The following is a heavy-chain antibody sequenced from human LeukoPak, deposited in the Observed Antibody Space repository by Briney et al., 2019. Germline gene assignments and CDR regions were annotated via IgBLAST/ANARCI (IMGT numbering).Heavy chain of an antibody. CDR1: GGSFRGYY. D-gene: IGHD2-15*01. CDR3: ARRLGSQGSRRHYYFDY. J-gene: IGHJ4*02. CDR2: INHSGST. Sequence: SETLSLTCAVYGGSFRGYYWSWIRQPPGKGLEWIGEINHSGSTNYNPSLKSRVTISVDTSKNQFSLKLSCVTAADTAVYYCARRLGSQGSRRHYYFDYWGQGTLVTVSS. V-gene: IGHV4-34*01.